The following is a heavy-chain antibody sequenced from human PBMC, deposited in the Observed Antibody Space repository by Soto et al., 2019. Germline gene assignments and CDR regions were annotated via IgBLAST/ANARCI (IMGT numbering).Heavy chain of an antibody. V-gene: IGHV3-23*01. CDR1: GFTFSSYA. CDR3: AKEKKTRYYYYYYYMDV. J-gene: IGHJ6*03. CDR2: ISGSGGST. Sequence: EVQLLESGGGLVQPGGSLRLSCAASGFTFSSYAMSWGRQAPGKGLEWVSAISGSGGSTYYADSVKGRFTISRDNSKNTLYLQMNSLRAEDTAVYYCAKEKKTRYYYYYYYMDVWGKGTTVTVSS.